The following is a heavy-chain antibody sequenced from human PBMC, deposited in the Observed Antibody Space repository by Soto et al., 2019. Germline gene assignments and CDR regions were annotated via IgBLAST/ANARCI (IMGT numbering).Heavy chain of an antibody. Sequence: QMQLVQSGPEVKKPGTSVKVSCKASGFTFTSSAVQWVRQARGQGLEWIGWIVVGSGDTKYAQKFQERVTISRDKSTSTAYMELSSLRSEDTAVYYYAAEGLGGREVASFDYWGQGTLVTVSS. CDR2: IVVGSGDT. CDR3: AAEGLGGREVASFDY. J-gene: IGHJ4*02. CDR1: GFTFTSSA. D-gene: IGHD3-10*01. V-gene: IGHV1-58*01.